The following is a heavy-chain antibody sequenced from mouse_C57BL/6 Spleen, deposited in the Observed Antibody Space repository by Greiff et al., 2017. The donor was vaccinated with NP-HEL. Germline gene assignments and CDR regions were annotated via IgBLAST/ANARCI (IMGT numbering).Heavy chain of an antibody. Sequence: EVQVVESGTVLARPGASVKMSCKTSGYTFTSYWMHWVKQRPGQGLEWIGAIYPGNSDTSYNQKFKGKAKLTAVTSASTAYMELSSLTNEDSAVYYCSVHGLWGDEDWYFDVWGTGTTVTVSS. D-gene: IGHD3-3*01. CDR2: IYPGNSDT. V-gene: IGHV1-5*01. CDR1: GYTFTSYW. CDR3: SVHGLWGDEDWYFDV. J-gene: IGHJ1*03.